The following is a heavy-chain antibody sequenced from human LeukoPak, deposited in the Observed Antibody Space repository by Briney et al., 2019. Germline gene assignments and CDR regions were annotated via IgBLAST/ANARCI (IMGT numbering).Heavy chain of an antibody. D-gene: IGHD6-19*01. CDR2: INAGNGNT. J-gene: IGHJ3*02. CDR3: AREAVGDAFDI. Sequence: ASVKVSCKASGYTFTSYAMHWVRQAPGQRLEWVGWINAGNGNTKYSQEFQGRVTITRDTSASTAYMELSSLRSEDMAVYYCAREAVGDAFDIWGQGTMVTVSS. V-gene: IGHV1-3*03. CDR1: GYTFTSYA.